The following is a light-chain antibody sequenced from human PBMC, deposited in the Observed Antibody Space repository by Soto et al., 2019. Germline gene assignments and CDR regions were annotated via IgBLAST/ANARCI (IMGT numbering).Light chain of an antibody. CDR1: SSDVGGYNY. Sequence: QSVLTQPASVSGSPGQSITISCTGTSSDVGGYNYVSWYQQHPGKAPKLMIYEVSNRPSGVSDRFSGSKSGNTASLTISGLQAEDEGDYYCSSYSSSSSVLFGGGTKLTVL. V-gene: IGLV2-14*01. CDR3: SSYSSSSSVL. CDR2: EVS. J-gene: IGLJ2*01.